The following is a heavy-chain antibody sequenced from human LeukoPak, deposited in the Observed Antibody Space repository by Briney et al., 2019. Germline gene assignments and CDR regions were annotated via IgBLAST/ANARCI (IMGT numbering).Heavy chain of an antibody. V-gene: IGHV3-23*01. D-gene: IGHD1-20*01. CDR3: AKDLGYNWNYFDY. J-gene: IGHJ4*02. CDR2: INDSGGST. Sequence: GGSLRLSCAAFGFTFSSYAMTWVRQAPGKGLEWVSGINDSGGSTYYADSVKGRFTISRDNSKNTLYMQMNSLRAEDTAVYYCAKDLGYNWNYFDYWGQGTLVTVSS. CDR1: GFTFSSYA.